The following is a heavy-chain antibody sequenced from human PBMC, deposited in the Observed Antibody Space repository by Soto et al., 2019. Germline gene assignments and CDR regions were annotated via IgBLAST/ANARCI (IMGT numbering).Heavy chain of an antibody. CDR2: IYHSGST. J-gene: IGHJ4*02. Sequence: SETLSLTCAVSGYSISSGYYWGWIRQPPGKGLEWIGSIYHSGSTYYNPSLKSRVTISVDTSKNQFSLKLSSVTAADTAVYYCARRTVTTPSPFDYWGQGTLVT. CDR3: ARRTVTTPSPFDY. D-gene: IGHD4-17*01. CDR1: GYSISSGYY. V-gene: IGHV4-38-2*01.